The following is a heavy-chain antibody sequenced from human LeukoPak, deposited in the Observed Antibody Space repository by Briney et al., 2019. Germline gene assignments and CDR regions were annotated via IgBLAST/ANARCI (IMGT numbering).Heavy chain of an antibody. V-gene: IGHV3-9*03. D-gene: IGHD3-22*01. CDR1: GFTFDDYA. CDR3: AKDIYYYASGAFDY. J-gene: IGHJ4*02. Sequence: PGRSLRLSCAASGFTFDDYAMHWVRQAPGKGLEWVSGISWNSGSIGYADSVKGRFTISRDNAKNSLYLQMNSLRAEDMALYYCAKDIYYYASGAFDYWGQGTLVTVSS. CDR2: ISWNSGSI.